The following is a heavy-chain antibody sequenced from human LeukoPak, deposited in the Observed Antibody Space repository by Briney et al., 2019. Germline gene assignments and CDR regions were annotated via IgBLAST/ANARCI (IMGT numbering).Heavy chain of an antibody. V-gene: IGHV4-39*07. J-gene: IGHJ5*02. CDR1: TGSISNSSYY. Sequence: SETLSLTCTVSTGSISNSSYYWGWFRQPPGKGLEWIGSIYYSGSTYYNPSLKSRVTISVDTSKNQFSLKLSSVTAADTAVYYCARGRGYCSGGSCYRVWFDPWGQGTLVTVSS. D-gene: IGHD2-15*01. CDR3: ARGRGYCSGGSCYRVWFDP. CDR2: IYYSGST.